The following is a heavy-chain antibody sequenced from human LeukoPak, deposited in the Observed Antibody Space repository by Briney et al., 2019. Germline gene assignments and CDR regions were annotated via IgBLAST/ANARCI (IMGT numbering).Heavy chain of an antibody. CDR1: GFTFSNAW. CDR2: IKSKTDGGTT. CDR3: TTGTDYGGNSGVGYFDY. V-gene: IGHV3-15*01. Sequence: GGSLRLSCAASGFTFSNAWMSWVRQAPGKGLEWVGRIKSKTDGGTTDYAAPVKGRFTISRDDSKNTLYLQMNSLKTEDTDVYYCTTGTDYGGNSGVGYFDYWGQGTLVTVSS. D-gene: IGHD4-23*01. J-gene: IGHJ4*02.